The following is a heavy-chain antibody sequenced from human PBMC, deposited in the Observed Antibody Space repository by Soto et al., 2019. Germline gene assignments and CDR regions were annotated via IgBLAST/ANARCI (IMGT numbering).Heavy chain of an antibody. CDR1: GYTFTSYD. Sequence: ASVKVSCKASGYTFTSYDINWVRQATGQGLEWMGWMNPNSGNTGCAQKFQGRVTMTRNTSISTAYMELSSLRSEDTAVYYCARGFGFGVVMGPYGMDVWGQGTTVTV. D-gene: IGHD3-3*01. CDR2: MNPNSGNT. J-gene: IGHJ6*02. CDR3: ARGFGFGVVMGPYGMDV. V-gene: IGHV1-8*01.